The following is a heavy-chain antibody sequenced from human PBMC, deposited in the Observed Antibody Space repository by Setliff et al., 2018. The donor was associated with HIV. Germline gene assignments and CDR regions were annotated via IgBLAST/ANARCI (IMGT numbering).Heavy chain of an antibody. V-gene: IGHV3-23*01. CDR3: AKVFAFGIDGFDI. CDR2: ISGSGGST. J-gene: IGHJ3*02. D-gene: IGHD3-10*01. CDR1: GFTFSSYA. Sequence: GGSLRLSCAASGFTFSSYAMSWVRQAPGKGLEWVSAISGSGGSTHYAESVRGRFTISKDNSKSTLSLQMNSLREEDTAVYFCAKVFAFGIDGFDIWGQGTMVTVSS.